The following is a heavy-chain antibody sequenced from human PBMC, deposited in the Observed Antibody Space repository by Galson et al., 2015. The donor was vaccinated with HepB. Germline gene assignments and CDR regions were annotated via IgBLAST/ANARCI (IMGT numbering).Heavy chain of an antibody. V-gene: IGHV3-7*05. CDR1: GFAFSTYW. CDR3: ARDFRTVFGVVVGTGFDY. D-gene: IGHD3-3*01. Sequence: SLRLSCAASGFAFSTYWMTRVRQAPGKGLEWVANIKQDGSKKYYADSVKGRFTISRDNTKKSVFLQMDSLRVEDTAVYYCARDFRTVFGVVVGTGFDYWGQGTLITVSS. J-gene: IGHJ4*02. CDR2: IKQDGSKK.